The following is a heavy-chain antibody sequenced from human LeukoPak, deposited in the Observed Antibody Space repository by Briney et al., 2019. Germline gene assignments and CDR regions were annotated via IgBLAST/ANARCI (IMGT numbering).Heavy chain of an antibody. V-gene: IGHV3-66*01. D-gene: IGHD6-13*01. J-gene: IGHJ4*02. CDR1: GLTVSSSY. CDR3: ARESSWSFDY. CDR2: IYSDGGT. Sequence: PGGSLRLSCAASGLTVSSSYMSWVRQAPGKGLEWVSVIYSDGGTYYADSVKDRSTISRGNSKNTLYLQMNSLRAEDTALYYCARESSWSFDYWGQGTLVTVSS.